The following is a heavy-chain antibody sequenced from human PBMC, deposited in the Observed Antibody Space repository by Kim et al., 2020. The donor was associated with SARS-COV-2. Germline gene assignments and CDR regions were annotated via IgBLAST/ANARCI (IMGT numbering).Heavy chain of an antibody. Sequence: SETLSLTCTVSGGSISSYYWSWIRQPPGKGLEWIGYIYYSGSTNYNPSLKSRVTISVDTSKNQFSLKLSSVTAADTAVYYCARGATTNYSSSWYVGSYGMDVWGQGTTVTVSS. CDR2: IYYSGST. D-gene: IGHD6-13*01. J-gene: IGHJ6*02. CDR3: ARGATTNYSSSWYVGSYGMDV. V-gene: IGHV4-59*13. CDR1: GGSISSYY.